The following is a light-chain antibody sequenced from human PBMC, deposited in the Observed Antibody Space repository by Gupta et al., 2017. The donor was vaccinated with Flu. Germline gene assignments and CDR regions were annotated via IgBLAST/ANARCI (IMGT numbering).Light chain of an antibody. CDR3: SSYAGTNSVV. V-gene: IGLV2-8*01. CDR2: EIN. J-gene: IGLJ3*02. Sequence: SVTISCTGTSSDVGGYKYVSWYQRYPGKAPKLIIYEINKRPSGVPDRFSGSKSGNTASLTVSGLQAEDGGDYYCSSYAGTNSVVFGGGTKLTVL. CDR1: SSDVGGYKY.